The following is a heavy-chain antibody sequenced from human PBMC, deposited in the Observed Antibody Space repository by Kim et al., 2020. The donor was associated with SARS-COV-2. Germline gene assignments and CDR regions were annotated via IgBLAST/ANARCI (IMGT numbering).Heavy chain of an antibody. CDR1: GFTFSHYD. CDR2: ISYDGNIK. D-gene: IGHD2-21*01. V-gene: IGHV3-30*04. CDR3: ARGDEGLLRGFDI. Sequence: GGSLRLSCAASGFTFSHYDMNWVRQAPGKGLEWVAIISYDGNIKNYADTVKGRFTISRDTSENTLYLQMNSLRPEDRAVYYCARGDEGLLRGFDIWGQGTVVTVSS. J-gene: IGHJ3*02.